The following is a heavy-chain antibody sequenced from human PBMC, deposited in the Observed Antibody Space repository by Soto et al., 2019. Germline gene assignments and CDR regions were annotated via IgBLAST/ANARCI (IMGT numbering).Heavy chain of an antibody. CDR1: GYTFTSYG. Sequence: QVQLVQSGPDLKRPGASMKVSCKASGYTFTSYGISWVRQAPGQGLEWMAWISPLKGRTQYSQKAQGRVTLSTDTSSNTVYMEMTTMRVDDTAVYYCAMDYGDRPEYFKHWGQGTLVTV. CDR2: ISPLKGRT. V-gene: IGHV1-18*04. CDR3: AMDYGDRPEYFKH. J-gene: IGHJ1*01. D-gene: IGHD4-17*01.